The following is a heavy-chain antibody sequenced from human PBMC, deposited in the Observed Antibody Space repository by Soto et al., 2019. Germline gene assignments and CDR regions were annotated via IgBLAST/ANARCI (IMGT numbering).Heavy chain of an antibody. J-gene: IGHJ4*02. D-gene: IGHD3-3*01. Sequence: QVQLVESGGDLVKPGGSPRLSCAASGYTFSDYYMSWIRQAPGKGLEWISYIDTSSTKIYYADSVKGRFTITRDNAKNSLYLEMNSLRDEDTAVYYCASHYDMWSGYLSPVDYWGQGTLVTVSS. V-gene: IGHV3-11*01. CDR2: IDTSSTKI. CDR3: ASHYDMWSGYLSPVDY. CDR1: GYTFSDYY.